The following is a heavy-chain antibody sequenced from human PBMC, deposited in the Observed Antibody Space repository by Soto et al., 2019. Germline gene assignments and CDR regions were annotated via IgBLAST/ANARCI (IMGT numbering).Heavy chain of an antibody. Sequence: LILSCAASEFTFSGYAMSCGRQAPGKGLEWVSAISGSGGSTYYADSVKGRFTISRDNSKNTLYLQMNSLRAEDTAVYYCAKGGATTLLFDPWGQGTPVTVSS. CDR3: AKGGATTLLFDP. CDR1: EFTFSGYA. CDR2: ISGSGGST. D-gene: IGHD1-26*01. J-gene: IGHJ5*02. V-gene: IGHV3-23*01.